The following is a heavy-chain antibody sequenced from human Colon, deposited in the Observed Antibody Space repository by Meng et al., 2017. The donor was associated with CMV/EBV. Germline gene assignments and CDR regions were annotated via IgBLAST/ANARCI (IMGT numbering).Heavy chain of an antibody. Sequence: SETLSLTCTVSGGSISSTNYYWGWIRQPPGKGLEWIGEVNHRGVTNYNPSLESRVTISADSSKNQFSLELTSVTAADTAVYYCARVRGLAGRPYFFDYWGQGTLVTVSS. D-gene: IGHD6-13*01. J-gene: IGHJ4*02. CDR2: VNHRGVT. V-gene: IGHV4-39*01. CDR3: ARVRGLAGRPYFFDY. CDR1: GGSISSTNYY.